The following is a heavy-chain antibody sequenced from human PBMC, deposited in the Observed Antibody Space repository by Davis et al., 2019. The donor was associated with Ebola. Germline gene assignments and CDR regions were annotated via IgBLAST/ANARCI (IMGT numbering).Heavy chain of an antibody. CDR2: IYDHST. Sequence: GGSLRLSCAASGFTVSSNHMSWVRQAPGKGLEWVSFIYDHSTASADSVRGRFIISRDKSNNTLYLEMNSLRVDDTAVYYCATTQWLREFDNWGQGTLVTVSS. V-gene: IGHV3-53*05. D-gene: IGHD6-19*01. CDR1: GFTVSSNH. J-gene: IGHJ4*02. CDR3: ATTQWLREFDN.